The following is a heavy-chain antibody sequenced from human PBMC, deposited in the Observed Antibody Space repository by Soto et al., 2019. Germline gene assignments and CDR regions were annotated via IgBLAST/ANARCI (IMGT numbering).Heavy chain of an antibody. Sequence: GSLRLSCAASGFTFSSYGMHWVRQAPGKGLEWVAVISYDGSNKYYADSVKGRFTISRDNSENTLYLQMNSLRAEDTAVYYCAKPETYYDSSGLDYWGQGT. CDR2: ISYDGSNK. J-gene: IGHJ4*02. CDR3: AKPETYYDSSGLDY. V-gene: IGHV3-30*18. D-gene: IGHD3-22*01. CDR1: GFTFSSYG.